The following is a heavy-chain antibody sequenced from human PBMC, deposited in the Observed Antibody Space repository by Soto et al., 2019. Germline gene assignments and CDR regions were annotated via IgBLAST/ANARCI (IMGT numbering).Heavy chain of an antibody. CDR3: ARVGSMVRGVIVKREFDF. V-gene: IGHV1-18*01. Sequence: QLQLLQSGADMKKPGASVKVSCKSSAYIFTSYGISWVRQAPGQGLEWVGWISANNGETNYAEKLQDRVTMTTDTSTSTAYMELRSLTSEDTAVYFCARVGSMVRGVIVKREFDFWGQGTLVTVSS. CDR1: AYIFTSYG. CDR2: ISANNGET. D-gene: IGHD3-10*01. J-gene: IGHJ4*02.